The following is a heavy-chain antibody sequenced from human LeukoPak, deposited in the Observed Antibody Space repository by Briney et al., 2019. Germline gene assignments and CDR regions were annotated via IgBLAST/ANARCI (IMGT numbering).Heavy chain of an antibody. Sequence: SETLSLTCTVSGGSISGYYWTWIRQPPGKGLEWIGYIYYSGSAYYNPSLKSRVAMSVDTSKNQFSLKLSPVTAADTAVYYCARERIGAFDIWGQGTMVTVSS. J-gene: IGHJ3*02. D-gene: IGHD2-15*01. CDR3: ARERIGAFDI. CDR2: IYYSGSA. V-gene: IGHV4-59*01. CDR1: GGSISGYY.